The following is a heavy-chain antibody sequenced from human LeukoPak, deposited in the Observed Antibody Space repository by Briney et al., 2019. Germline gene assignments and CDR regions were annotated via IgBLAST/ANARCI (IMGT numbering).Heavy chain of an antibody. Sequence: EPSETLSLTCAVYGGSFSGYYWRWIRQPPGKGLEWIGEINHSGSTNYNPSLKSRVTISVDKSKNQFSLKLTSVTAADTAVNYCARESGYDFRSFDYWGQGTLVTVSS. CDR3: ARESGYDFRSFDY. V-gene: IGHV4-34*01. CDR1: GGSFSGYY. J-gene: IGHJ4*02. CDR2: INHSGST. D-gene: IGHD5-12*01.